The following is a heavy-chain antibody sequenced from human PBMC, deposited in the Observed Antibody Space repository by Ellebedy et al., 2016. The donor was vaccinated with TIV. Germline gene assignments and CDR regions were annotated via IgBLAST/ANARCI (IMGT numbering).Heavy chain of an antibody. CDR3: ARGVATIFGVVEKEFEY. J-gene: IGHJ4*02. Sequence: SVKVSXKASRGTFSSYAISWVRQAPGQGLEWMGRIIPIFGTANYAQKFQGRVTITADKSTSTAYMELSSLRSEDTGVYYCARGVATIFGVVEKEFEYWGQGTLVTVSS. V-gene: IGHV1-69*06. CDR2: IIPIFGTA. D-gene: IGHD3-3*01. CDR1: RGTFSSYA.